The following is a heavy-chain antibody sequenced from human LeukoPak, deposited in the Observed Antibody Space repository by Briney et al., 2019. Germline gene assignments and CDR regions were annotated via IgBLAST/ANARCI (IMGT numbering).Heavy chain of an antibody. CDR3: ARARGAGPGAHFDY. Sequence: PGGSLRLSCAASGFTFSDEYMSWIRQAPGKGLEWISYISHTGNSIFYADSVEGRFTISRDNAKNSLYLQMNSLRPEDAATYYCARARGAGPGAHFDYWDQGTLVTVSS. CDR2: ISHTGNSI. J-gene: IGHJ4*02. V-gene: IGHV3-11*01. CDR1: GFTFSDEY. D-gene: IGHD3-10*01.